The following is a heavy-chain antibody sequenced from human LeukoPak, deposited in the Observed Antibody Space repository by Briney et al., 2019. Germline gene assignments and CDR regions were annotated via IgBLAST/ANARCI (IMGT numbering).Heavy chain of an antibody. CDR2: ISSSSSYI. D-gene: IGHD6-19*01. CDR3: ARDYRSDSSGRYYYGMDV. Sequence: GGSLRLSCAASGFTFSSYSMNWVRQAPGKGLEWVSSISSSSSYIYYADSVKGRFTISRDNAKNSLYLRMNSLRAEDTAVYYCARDYRSDSSGRYYYGMDVWGQGTTVTVSS. J-gene: IGHJ6*02. CDR1: GFTFSSYS. V-gene: IGHV3-21*01.